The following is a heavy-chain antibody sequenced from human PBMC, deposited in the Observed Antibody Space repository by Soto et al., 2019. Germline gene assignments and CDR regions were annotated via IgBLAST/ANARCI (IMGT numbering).Heavy chain of an antibody. CDR1: GFSFSIYS. V-gene: IGHV3-48*01. D-gene: IGHD3-10*01. J-gene: IGHJ3*02. CDR2: ISPAGSSI. CDR3: AKDRGGSGAFDI. Sequence: EGQLVEFGGGLVKPGESLRLSCAASGFSFSIYSYNWVRQAPGKGLEWLSYISPAGSSIYYADSVKGRFTISRDSARDSVYLQMNSLRAEDTAVYYCAKDRGGSGAFDIWGQGTMVTVSS.